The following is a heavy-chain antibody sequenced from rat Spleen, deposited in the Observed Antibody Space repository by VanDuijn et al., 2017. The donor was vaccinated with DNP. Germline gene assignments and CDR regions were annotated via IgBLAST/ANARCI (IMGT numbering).Heavy chain of an antibody. D-gene: IGHD1-4*01. CDR1: GFTFSNYY. Sequence: EVQLVESGGGLVQPGRSMKPSCAASGFTFSNYYMAWVRQAPTKGLEWVAHIIYDGSRTYYRDSVKGRFTISRDNAKSTLYLQMDSLRSEDTATYYCATGGPGNYWGQGVMVTVSS. CDR3: ATGGPGNY. CDR2: IIYDGSRT. V-gene: IGHV5S10*01. J-gene: IGHJ2*01.